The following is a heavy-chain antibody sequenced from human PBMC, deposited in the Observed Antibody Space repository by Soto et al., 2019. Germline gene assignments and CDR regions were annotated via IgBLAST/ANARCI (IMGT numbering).Heavy chain of an antibody. V-gene: IGHV3-21*01. CDR2: ISSSSSYI. Sequence: VGSLRLSCAASGFTFSSYSMNWVRQAPGKGLEWVSSISSSSSYIYYADSVKGRFTISRDNAKNSLYLQMNSLRAEDTAVYYCASPVVVVPAAIQDYYYGMDVWGQGTTVTVSS. J-gene: IGHJ6*02. D-gene: IGHD2-2*02. CDR1: GFTFSSYS. CDR3: ASPVVVVPAAIQDYYYGMDV.